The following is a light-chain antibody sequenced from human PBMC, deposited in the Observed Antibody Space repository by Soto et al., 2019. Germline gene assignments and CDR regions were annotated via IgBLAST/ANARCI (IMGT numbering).Light chain of an antibody. CDR1: QSISIY. J-gene: IGKJ5*01. Sequence: IHRTHSPSSLSASVLYRVTITFLSSQSISIYLNWYQLKPGKAPNLLMYGASYLKSGVPTRFSGSGSGTDFTLTISSLQPEDFAIYYCQQTYTTPEITFGQGTRLEIK. CDR3: QQTYTTPEIT. CDR2: GAS. V-gene: IGKV1-39*01.